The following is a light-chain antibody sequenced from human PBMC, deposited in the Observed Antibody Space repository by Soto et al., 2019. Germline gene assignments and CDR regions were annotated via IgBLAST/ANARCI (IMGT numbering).Light chain of an antibody. CDR2: TAS. CDR1: QGISSG. Sequence: DIQMTQSPSSVSASVGDRVTIIRRASQGISSGVAWYQQKPGKAPKFLLIHTASSLQTGVPPKFSGGGSGTYFTLTISSLQPEDSATYSSQQANSFPLTFGGGTKVEIK. CDR3: QQANSFPLT. J-gene: IGKJ4*01. V-gene: IGKV1-12*01.